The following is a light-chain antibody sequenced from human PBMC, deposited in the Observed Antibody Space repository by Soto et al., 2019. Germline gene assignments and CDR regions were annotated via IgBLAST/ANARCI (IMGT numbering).Light chain of an antibody. CDR1: SSDVGSYDV. CDR2: VGS. J-gene: IGLJ3*02. CDR3: CSYAGSNTYWV. Sequence: QSVLTQPASVSGSPGQSITISCTGTSSDVGSYDVVSWYQQHPGKAPKLMIYVGSKRPSGVSTRFSGSKSGNTASLTISGLQAGDEAAYYCCSYAGSNTYWVFGGGTKLTVL. V-gene: IGLV2-23*01.